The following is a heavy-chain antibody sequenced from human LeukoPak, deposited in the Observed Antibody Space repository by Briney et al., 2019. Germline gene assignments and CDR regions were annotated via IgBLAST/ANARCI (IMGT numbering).Heavy chain of an antibody. CDR2: ISAYNGNT. Sequence: GGSVKVSCKASGYTFTSYGISWVRQAPGQGLEWMGWISAYNGNTNYAQKLQGRVTMTTDTSTSTAYMELRSLRSDDTAVYYCARVGSSSWYDGGGYYFDYWGQGTLVTVSS. D-gene: IGHD6-13*01. CDR1: GYTFTSYG. J-gene: IGHJ4*02. CDR3: ARVGSSSWYDGGGYYFDY. V-gene: IGHV1-18*01.